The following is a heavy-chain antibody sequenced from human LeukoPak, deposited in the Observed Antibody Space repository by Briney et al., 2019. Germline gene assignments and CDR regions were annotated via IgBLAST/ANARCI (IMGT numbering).Heavy chain of an antibody. CDR2: INHSGST. J-gene: IGHJ4*02. CDR3: ARARGAVAIDY. V-gene: IGHV4-34*01. D-gene: IGHD6-19*01. CDR1: GGSFSGYY. Sequence: SETLSLTCAVYGGSFSGYYWSWIRQPPGKGLEWIGEINHSGSTNYNPSLKSRVTISVDTSKNQFSLKLRSVIAADTAVYYCARARGAVAIDYWGQGTLVTVSS.